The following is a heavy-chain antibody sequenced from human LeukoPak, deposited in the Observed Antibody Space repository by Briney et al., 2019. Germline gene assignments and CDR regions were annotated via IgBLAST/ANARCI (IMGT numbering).Heavy chain of an antibody. CDR3: ATSDGDYTAGYYYYMGV. V-gene: IGHV1-2*02. D-gene: IGHD4-17*01. J-gene: IGHJ6*03. Sequence: ASVKVSCKASGYTFTGYYFHWVRQAPGQGLEWVGWINPNTAGTNYAQKFLGRVTLTWDSSISTAYMELNRLTSDDTAVYYCATSDGDYTAGYYYYMGVWGKGTSVTVSS. CDR1: GYTFTGYY. CDR2: INPNTAGT.